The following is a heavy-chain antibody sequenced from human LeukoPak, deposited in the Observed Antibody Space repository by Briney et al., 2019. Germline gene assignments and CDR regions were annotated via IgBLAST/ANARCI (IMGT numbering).Heavy chain of an antibody. D-gene: IGHD3-22*01. CDR3: ARDSPYYYDSSDPGGIDY. CDR2: IYYSGST. Sequence: SETLSLTCTVSGGSMSSYYWSWIRQPPGKGLEWIGYIYYSGSTNYNPSLKSRVTISVDTSKNQFSLKLSSVTAADTAVYYCARDSPYYYDSSDPGGIDYWGQGTLVTVSS. V-gene: IGHV4-59*01. J-gene: IGHJ4*02. CDR1: GGSMSSYY.